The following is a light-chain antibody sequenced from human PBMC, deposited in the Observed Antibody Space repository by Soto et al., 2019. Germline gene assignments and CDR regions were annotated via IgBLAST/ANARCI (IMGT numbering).Light chain of an antibody. CDR3: SSYAGSDVFV. V-gene: IGLV2-8*01. Sequence: LTQPPSASGSPGQSVAISCTGTSSDVGAYNYVAWYQQHPGKVPKLMIYEVSKRPSGVPDRFSGSKSGNTASLTVSGLQADDEADYYCSSYAGSDVFVFGTGTKVTVL. CDR2: EVS. J-gene: IGLJ1*01. CDR1: SSDVGAYNY.